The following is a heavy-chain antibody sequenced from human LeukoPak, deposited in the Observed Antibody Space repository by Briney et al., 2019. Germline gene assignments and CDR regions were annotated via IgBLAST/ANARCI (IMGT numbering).Heavy chain of an antibody. V-gene: IGHV3-66*01. CDR2: IYSGGTT. Sequence: PGGSLRLSCSASGFTARSDYMSCVRQAPGKGLAWLSVIYSGGTTYYADSVKGRFTISRDNSKNTVYLQMNSLRVEHTAVYYCTRGGSVPATRSFDYWGQGTLVTVSS. CDR1: GFTARSDY. J-gene: IGHJ4*02. D-gene: IGHD6-19*01. CDR3: TRGGSVPATRSFDY.